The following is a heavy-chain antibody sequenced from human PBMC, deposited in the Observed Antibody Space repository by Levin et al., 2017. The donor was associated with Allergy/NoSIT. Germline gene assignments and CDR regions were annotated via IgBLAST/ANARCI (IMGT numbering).Heavy chain of an antibody. Sequence: SQTLSLTCTVSGGSISSYYWSWLRQPPGKGLEWIGYIYYSGSTNYNPSLKSRVTISVDTSKNQFSLKLSSVTAADTAVYYCARVSRYCSSTSCYGAYAFDIWGQGTMVTVSS. D-gene: IGHD2-2*01. V-gene: IGHV4-59*01. CDR2: IYYSGST. J-gene: IGHJ3*02. CDR3: ARVSRYCSSTSCYGAYAFDI. CDR1: GGSISSYY.